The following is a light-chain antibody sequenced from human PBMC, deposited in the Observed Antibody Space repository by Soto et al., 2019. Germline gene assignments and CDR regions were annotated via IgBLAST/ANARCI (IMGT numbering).Light chain of an antibody. CDR2: KAS. CDR3: QQYNNWPPIT. CDR1: QTISSW. V-gene: IGKV1-5*03. Sequence: DIQMAQSPSGLSGSVGERVSSSCRASQTISSWLAWYQQKPGKAPKLLIYKASTLKSGVPSRFSGSGSGTEFTLTISSLQSEDFAVYYCQQYNNWPPITFGQGTRLE. J-gene: IGKJ5*01.